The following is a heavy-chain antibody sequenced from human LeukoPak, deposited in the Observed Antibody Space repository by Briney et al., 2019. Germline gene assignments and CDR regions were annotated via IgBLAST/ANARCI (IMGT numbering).Heavy chain of an antibody. V-gene: IGHV1-2*02. CDR3: ARDPNALDI. Sequence: ASVKVSCKASGGTFSSYAISWVRQAPGQGLEWMGWINPNSGGTKYAQKFQGRVTMTRDTSISTAYMELSRLTSDDTAVYYCARDPNALDIWGQGTMVTVSS. J-gene: IGHJ3*02. CDR1: GGTFSSYA. CDR2: INPNSGGT.